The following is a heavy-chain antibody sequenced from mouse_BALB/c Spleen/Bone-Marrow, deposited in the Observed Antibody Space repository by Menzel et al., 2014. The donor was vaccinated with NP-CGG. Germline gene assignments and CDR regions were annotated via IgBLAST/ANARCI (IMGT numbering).Heavy chain of an antibody. CDR2: IYPGNSDT. V-gene: IGHV1-5*01. Sequence: VQLQQSGTVLARPGASVKTSCKASGYTFXSYWMHWVKQRPGQGLEWIGTIYPGNSDTTYNQKFKGKAKLTAVTSTSTAYMELSSLTNEDSAVYYCTTLARNYFDYWGQGTTLTVSS. CDR3: TTLARNYFDY. CDR1: GYTFXSYW. J-gene: IGHJ2*01.